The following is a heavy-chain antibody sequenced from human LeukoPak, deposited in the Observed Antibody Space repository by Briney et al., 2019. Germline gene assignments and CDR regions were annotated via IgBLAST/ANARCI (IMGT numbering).Heavy chain of an antibody. CDR3: ARRGRDGYNLGAYYYYGMDV. J-gene: IGHJ6*02. CDR1: GYSFTSYW. Sequence: GESLKISCKGSGYSFTSYWIGWVRQMPGRGLEWMGIIYPGDSDTRYSPSFQGQVTISADKSISTAYLQWSSLKASDTAMYYCARRGRDGYNLGAYYYYGMDVWGQGTTVTVSS. D-gene: IGHD5-24*01. V-gene: IGHV5-51*01. CDR2: IYPGDSDT.